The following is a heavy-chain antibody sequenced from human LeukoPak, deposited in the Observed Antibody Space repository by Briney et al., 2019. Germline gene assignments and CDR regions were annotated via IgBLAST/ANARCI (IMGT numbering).Heavy chain of an antibody. Sequence: AGGSLRLSCAASGFTFSSYAMSWVRQAPGKALEWVSLITWDGQNIEYQDSVKGRFTISRDNSENSLYLQMKSLKTEDTALYFCSKGDDRYGFDYWGQGTLVTVSS. J-gene: IGHJ4*02. CDR2: ITWDGQNI. V-gene: IGHV3-43*01. CDR1: GFTFSSYA. D-gene: IGHD5-18*01. CDR3: SKGDDRYGFDY.